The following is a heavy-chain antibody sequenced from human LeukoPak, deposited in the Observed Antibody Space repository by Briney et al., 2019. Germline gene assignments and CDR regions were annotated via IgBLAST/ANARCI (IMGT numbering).Heavy chain of an antibody. V-gene: IGHV3-15*01. CDR3: TTAFGLVVPAANLRAFDI. J-gene: IGHJ3*02. CDR1: GFTFSNAW. CDR2: IKSKTDGGTT. D-gene: IGHD2-2*01. Sequence: KTGGSLRLSCAASGFTFSNAWMSWVRQAPGKGLEWVGRIKSKTDGGTTDYAAPVKGRFTISRDDSKNTLYLQMNSLKTEDTAVYYRTTAFGLVVPAANLRAFDIWGQGTMVTVSS.